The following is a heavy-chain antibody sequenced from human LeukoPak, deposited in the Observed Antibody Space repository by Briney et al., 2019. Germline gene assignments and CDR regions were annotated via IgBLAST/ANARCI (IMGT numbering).Heavy chain of an antibody. V-gene: IGHV4-30-4*01. CDR2: IYYGGST. CDR3: ARGRTTIITIFGVVENAFDI. Sequence: PSQTLSLTCTVSGGSISSGDYYWSWIRQPPGKGLEWIGYIYYGGSTYYNPSLKSRVTISVDTSKNQFSLKLSSVTAADTAVYYCARGRTTIITIFGVVENAFDIWGQGTVVTVSS. J-gene: IGHJ3*02. D-gene: IGHD3-3*01. CDR1: GGSISSGDYY.